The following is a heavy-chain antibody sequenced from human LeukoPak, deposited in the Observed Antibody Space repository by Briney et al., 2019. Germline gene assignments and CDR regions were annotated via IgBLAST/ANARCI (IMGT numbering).Heavy chain of an antibody. CDR1: GFTFSSYS. Sequence: PGGSLRLSCAASGFTFSSYSMNWVRQAPGKGLEWVSYISSSSSTIYYADSVKGRFTISRDNAKNSLYLQMNSLRAEDTAVYYCARGLARSSHDYVWGTQTYWGQGTLVTVSS. D-gene: IGHD3-16*01. V-gene: IGHV3-48*01. J-gene: IGHJ4*02. CDR3: ARGLARSSHDYVWGTQTY. CDR2: ISSSSSTI.